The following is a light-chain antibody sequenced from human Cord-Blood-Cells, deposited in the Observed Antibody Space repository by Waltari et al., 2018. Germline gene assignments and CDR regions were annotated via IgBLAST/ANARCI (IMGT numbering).Light chain of an antibody. CDR1: QSISSW. CDR2: KAS. J-gene: IGKJ1*01. V-gene: IGKV1-5*03. Sequence: DIQMTQSPSTLSASVGDRVNITCRASQSISSWLAWYQQKPGKAPKLLIYKASSLESGVPSRFSGSGSGTEFTLTISSLQPDDFATYYCQQYNSYSSTAPWTFGQGTKVEIK. CDR3: QQYNSYSSTAPWT.